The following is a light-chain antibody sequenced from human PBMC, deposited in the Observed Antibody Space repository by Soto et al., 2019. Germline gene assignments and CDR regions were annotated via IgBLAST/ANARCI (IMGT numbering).Light chain of an antibody. CDR3: QQYNNWPFT. Sequence: EVVLTQSPATLSVSPGERATLSCRASHNINTILAWYQQKPGQAPRLLIYRASTRATGSPARFSGSWSGTEFALIITSLQSEDFAVYYCQQYNNWPFTFGQGTRLEI. CDR1: HNINTI. J-gene: IGKJ5*01. CDR2: RAS. V-gene: IGKV3-15*01.